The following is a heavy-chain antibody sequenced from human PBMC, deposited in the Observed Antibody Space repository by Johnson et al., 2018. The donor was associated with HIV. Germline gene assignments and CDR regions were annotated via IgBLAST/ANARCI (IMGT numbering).Heavy chain of an antibody. V-gene: IGHV3-30*03. Sequence: VQLVESGGGVVQPGRSLRLSCAASGFTFSSYGMHWVRQAPGKGLEWVAVMSYDGSTTYYADSVKGRFTISRDNSKNTLYLQMDSLRPDTALYYCARDMEAYCSGGSCYSAAFDIWGQGTMVTVSS. CDR3: ARDMEAYCSGGSCYSAAFDI. D-gene: IGHD2-15*01. CDR2: MSYDGSTT. CDR1: GFTFSSYG. J-gene: IGHJ3*02.